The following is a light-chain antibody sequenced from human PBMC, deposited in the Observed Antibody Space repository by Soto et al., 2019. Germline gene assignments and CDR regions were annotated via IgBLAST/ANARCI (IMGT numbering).Light chain of an antibody. CDR1: RSNIGAGYD. CDR3: QSFDRSLSSVV. J-gene: IGLJ2*01. V-gene: IGLV1-40*01. Sequence: QAVVTQPPSVSGAPGQRVTISCTGSRSNIGAGYDVQWYQQLPGTAPKLLISGNINRPSGVPDRFSGSKFGTSASLAITGLQAEDEADYYCQSFDRSLSSVVFGGGTKVTVL. CDR2: GNI.